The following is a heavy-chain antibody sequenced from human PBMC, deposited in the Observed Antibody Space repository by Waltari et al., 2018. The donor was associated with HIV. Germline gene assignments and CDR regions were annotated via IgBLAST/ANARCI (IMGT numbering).Heavy chain of an antibody. Sequence: QVQLQESGPGLVRPSETLSLTCTVSGDSISGDYWGWIRQPPGKGLEWIAYFYYGGGSNYNPSLQSRVKISQYTSRNQLSLTLTSVTAADAAVYYCATGGRTGYYFDFWGQGVRVTVSS. V-gene: IGHV4-59*01. CDR1: GDSISGDY. J-gene: IGHJ4*02. CDR2: FYYGGGS. CDR3: ATGGRTGYYFDF. D-gene: IGHD3-16*01.